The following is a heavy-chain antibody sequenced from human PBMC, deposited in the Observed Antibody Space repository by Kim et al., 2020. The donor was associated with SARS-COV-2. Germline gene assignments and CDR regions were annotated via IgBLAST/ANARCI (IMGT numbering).Heavy chain of an antibody. CDR1: GGSFSGYY. CDR3: ARGSSSGWYGGIDY. V-gene: IGHV4-34*01. J-gene: IGHJ4*02. Sequence: SETLSLTCAVYGGSFSGYYWSWIRQPPGKGLEWIGEINHSGSTNYNPSLKSRVTISVDTSKTQFSLKLSSVTAADTAVYYCARGSSSGWYGGIDYCGQGTLVTVSS. CDR2: INHSGST. D-gene: IGHD6-19*01.